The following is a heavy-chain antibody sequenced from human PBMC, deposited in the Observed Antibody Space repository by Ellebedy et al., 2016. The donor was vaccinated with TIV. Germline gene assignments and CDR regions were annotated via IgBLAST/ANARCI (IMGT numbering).Heavy chain of an antibody. Sequence: PGGSLRLSCAASGFTFDNYAMSWVRQAPGKGLEWVSTISATGYDTHYADSVKGRFTISRDNSKNTLYLQMNSLRAEDTAVYYCARDLGYSYGHYGMDVWGQGTTVTVSS. CDR3: ARDLGYSYGHYGMDV. CDR2: ISATGYDT. D-gene: IGHD5-18*01. V-gene: IGHV3-23*01. J-gene: IGHJ6*02. CDR1: GFTFDNYA.